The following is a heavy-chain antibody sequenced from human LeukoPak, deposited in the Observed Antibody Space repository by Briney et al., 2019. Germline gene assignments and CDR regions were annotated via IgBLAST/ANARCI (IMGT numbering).Heavy chain of an antibody. D-gene: IGHD2-8*02. CDR3: ASELVVLGTLGWFDP. V-gene: IGHV1-18*01. CDR2: ISAYNGNT. J-gene: IGHJ5*02. CDR1: GYTFTSYG. Sequence: ASVKVSCKASGYTFTSYGISWVRQAPGQGLEWMGWISAYNGNTNYAQKLQGRVTMTTDTSTSTAYMELRSLRSEDTAVYYCASELVVLGTLGWFDPWGQGTLVTVSS.